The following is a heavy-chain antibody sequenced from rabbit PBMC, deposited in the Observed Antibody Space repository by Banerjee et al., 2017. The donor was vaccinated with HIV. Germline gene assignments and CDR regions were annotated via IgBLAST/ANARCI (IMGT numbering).Heavy chain of an antibody. V-gene: IGHV1S40*01. J-gene: IGHJ4*01. Sequence: QSLEESGGDLVKPGASLTLTCTASGFTLSRYWICWVRQAPGKGPEWIACIAAGEGSTYYASWAKGRFTISKTSSTTVTLQMTSLTAADTATYFCARSADAGCAYALWGQGTLVTVS. CDR3: ARSADAGCAYAL. CDR2: IAAGEGST. D-gene: IGHD6-1*01. CDR1: GFTLSRYW.